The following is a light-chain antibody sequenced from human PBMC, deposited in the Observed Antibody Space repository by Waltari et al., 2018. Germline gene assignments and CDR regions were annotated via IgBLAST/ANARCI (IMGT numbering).Light chain of an antibody. CDR2: YDS. V-gene: IGLV3-21*01. Sequence: LTQPPSVSVAPGETARLTCGGNNIESKSVHWYRQRPGQAPVLVISYDSDRPSGIPDRLSGSNSGNTATLTISRVEAGDEADYYCQVWDANTDPGVFGTGTEVTVL. CDR3: QVWDANTDPGV. CDR1: NIESKS. J-gene: IGLJ1*01.